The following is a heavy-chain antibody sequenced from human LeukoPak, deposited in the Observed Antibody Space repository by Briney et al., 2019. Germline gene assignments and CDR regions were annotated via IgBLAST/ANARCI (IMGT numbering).Heavy chain of an antibody. CDR2: LSGSGTTT. D-gene: IGHD5-18*01. CDR1: GFTFSNYA. V-gene: IGHV3-23*01. Sequence: GGSLRLSCAASGFTFSNYAMIWVRQAPGKGLEWVSALSGSGTTTYYADSVKGRFTISRDNAKNSLYLQMNSLRPEDTALYYCAKDKGPGYSYGYDYWGQGILVTVSS. CDR3: AKDKGPGYSYGYDY. J-gene: IGHJ4*02.